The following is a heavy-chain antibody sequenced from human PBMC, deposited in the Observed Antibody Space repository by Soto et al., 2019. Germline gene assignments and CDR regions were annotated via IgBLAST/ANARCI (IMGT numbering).Heavy chain of an antibody. D-gene: IGHD2-8*02. CDR3: ARDKITGLFDY. J-gene: IGHJ4*02. Sequence: PSETLSLTCTVYGGSFSDYFWTWIRQPPGKGLEWIGEIKHSGSTNYNPSLKSRVTISLDTSKNQFSLKLTSVTAADTAVYYCARDKITGLFDYWGQGTLVTVSS. CDR1: GGSFSDYF. V-gene: IGHV4-34*01. CDR2: IKHSGST.